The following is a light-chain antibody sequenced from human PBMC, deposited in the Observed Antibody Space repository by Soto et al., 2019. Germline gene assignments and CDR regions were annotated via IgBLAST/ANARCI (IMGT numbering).Light chain of an antibody. CDR2: DVT. CDR1: SSDVGNYKY. Sequence: QSVLTQPASVSGSPGQSITIACTGTSSDVGNYKYVSWYQQHPGKAPKLIVYDVTNRPSVVSDRFSGSKSGNTASLTISGLQAEYEADYYCSSYTSSSSYVFGTGTKLTVL. CDR3: SSYTSSSSYV. V-gene: IGLV2-14*03. J-gene: IGLJ1*01.